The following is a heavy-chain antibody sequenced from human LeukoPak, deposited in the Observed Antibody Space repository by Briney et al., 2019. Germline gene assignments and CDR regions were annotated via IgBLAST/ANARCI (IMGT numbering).Heavy chain of an antibody. CDR3: ARVYRHDSSGYYLFDY. J-gene: IGHJ4*02. Sequence: SQTLSLTCTVSGGSISSGGYYWSWIRQHPGKGLEWIGYIYYSGSTYYNPSLKSRITISVDTSKNQFSLKLSSVTAADTAVYYCARVYRHDSSGYYLFDYWGQGTLVTVSS. V-gene: IGHV4-31*03. CDR2: IYYSGST. CDR1: GGSISSGGYY. D-gene: IGHD3-22*01.